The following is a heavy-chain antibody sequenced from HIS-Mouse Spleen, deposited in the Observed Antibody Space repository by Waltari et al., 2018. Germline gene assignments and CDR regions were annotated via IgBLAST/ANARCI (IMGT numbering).Heavy chain of an antibody. CDR3: AREIPYSSSWYDWYFDL. Sequence: QLQLQESGPGLVKPSETLSLTCTVSGGSISSSSYYWGWIRQPPGKGRGGIGGIYYSGGNYHNPSVKGGVHISVETSKDPVSLELSSVTAADTAVYYCAREIPYSSSWYDWYFDLWGRGTLVTVSS. CDR2: IYYSGGN. D-gene: IGHD6-13*01. CDR1: GGSISSSSYY. J-gene: IGHJ2*01. V-gene: IGHV4-39*07.